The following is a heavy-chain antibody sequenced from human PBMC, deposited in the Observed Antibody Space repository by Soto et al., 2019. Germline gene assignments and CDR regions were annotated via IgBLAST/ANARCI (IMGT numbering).Heavy chain of an antibody. CDR2: ISYDGSNK. CDR3: ARDLLLIRVWRRRYRGTPSNCSSTSCYVLYYYYGMDV. J-gene: IGHJ6*02. CDR1: GFTFSSYA. V-gene: IGHV3-30-3*01. D-gene: IGHD2-2*01. Sequence: ESGGGVVQPGRSLRLSCAASGFTFSSYAMHWVRQAPGKGLEWVAVISYDGSNKYYADSVKGRFTISRDNSKNTLYLQMNSLRAEDTAVYYCARDLLLIRVWRRRYRGTPSNCSSTSCYVLYYYYGMDVWGQGTTVTVSS.